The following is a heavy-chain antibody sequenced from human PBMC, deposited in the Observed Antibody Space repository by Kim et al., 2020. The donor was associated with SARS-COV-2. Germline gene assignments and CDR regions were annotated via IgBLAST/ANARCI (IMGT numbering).Heavy chain of an antibody. CDR2: ISYDGSNK. CDR3: ARDWVTTVTNDAFDI. Sequence: GGSLRLSCAASGFTFSSYAMHWVRQAPGKGLEWVAVISYDGSNKYYADSVKGRFTISRDNSKNTLYLQMNSLRAEDTAVYYCARDWVTTVTNDAFDIWGQGTMVTVSS. CDR1: GFTFSSYA. V-gene: IGHV3-30*04. D-gene: IGHD4-4*01. J-gene: IGHJ3*02.